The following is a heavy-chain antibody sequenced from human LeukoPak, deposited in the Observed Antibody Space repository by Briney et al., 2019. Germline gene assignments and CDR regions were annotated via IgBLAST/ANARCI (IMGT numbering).Heavy chain of an antibody. Sequence: GDSLKISCKGSGYTFSSYWIGWVRQMPGKGLEWMGIIYPGDSATRYSPSLQGQVTISVDTSIGTAYLQWSSLKASDTAIYYCARQNDFRLDYWGQRTLVTVSS. CDR3: ARQNDFRLDY. V-gene: IGHV5-51*01. D-gene: IGHD3-3*01. CDR1: GYTFSSYW. CDR2: IYPGDSAT. J-gene: IGHJ4*02.